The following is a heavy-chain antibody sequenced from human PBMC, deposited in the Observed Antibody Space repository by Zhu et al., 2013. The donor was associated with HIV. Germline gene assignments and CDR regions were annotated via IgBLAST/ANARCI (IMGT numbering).Heavy chain of an antibody. CDR3: ARPLGSGEQLAEYYYYYGMDV. CDR1: GYTLTELS. J-gene: IGHJ6*02. CDR2: FDPEDGET. Sequence: QVQLVQSGAEVKKPGASVKVSCKVSGYTLTELSMHWVRQAPGKGLEWMGGFDPEDGETIYAQKFQGRVTMTEDTSTDTAYMELSSLRSEDTAVYYCARPLGSGEQLAEYYYYYGMDVWGQGTTVTVSS. D-gene: IGHD6-6*01. V-gene: IGHV1-24*01.